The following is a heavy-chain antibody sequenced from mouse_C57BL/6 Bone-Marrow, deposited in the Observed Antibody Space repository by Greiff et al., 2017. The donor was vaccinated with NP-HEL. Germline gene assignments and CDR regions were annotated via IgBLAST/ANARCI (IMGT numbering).Heavy chain of an antibody. J-gene: IGHJ2*01. Sequence: VQLQQSGTVLARPGASVKMSCKTSGYTFTSYWMHWVKQRPGQSLEWIGAIYPGNSDTSYNQKFKGKAKLTAVTSASTAYMELSSLTNEDSAVYCCTRLSYYGSSPDYWGQGTTLTVSS. CDR2: IYPGNSDT. V-gene: IGHV1-5*01. CDR1: GYTFTSYW. CDR3: TRLSYYGSSPDY. D-gene: IGHD1-1*01.